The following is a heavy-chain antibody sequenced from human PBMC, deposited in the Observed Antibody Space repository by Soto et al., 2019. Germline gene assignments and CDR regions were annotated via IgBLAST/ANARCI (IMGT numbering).Heavy chain of an antibody. J-gene: IGHJ1*01. CDR1: GGTFSSYA. V-gene: IGHV1-69*01. Sequence: SQAVVKKPGSSVKVSCKASGGTFSSYAISWVRQAPGQGLEWMGGIIPIFGTANYAQKFQGRVTITADESTSTAYMELSSLSSEDTAVYDCARGAYYYDSSGSGQGYFQHWGQGTLVTVSS. CDR2: IIPIFGTA. D-gene: IGHD3-22*01. CDR3: ARGAYYYDSSGSGQGYFQH.